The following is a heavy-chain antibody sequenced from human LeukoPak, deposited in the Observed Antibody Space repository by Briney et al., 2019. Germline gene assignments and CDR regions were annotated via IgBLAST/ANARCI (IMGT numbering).Heavy chain of an antibody. D-gene: IGHD6-13*01. V-gene: IGHV4-38-2*01. Sequence: SETLTLTCAVSGDSITRGSYWGWIRQPPGKGLEWIGSIYHSGITYYNPSLKSRVTISVDTSKNQFRLRVNSVTAADTAVYYCARRVAGYYYMDVWGKGTTVTVSS. CDR1: GDSITRGSY. CDR3: ARRVAGYYYMDV. J-gene: IGHJ6*03. CDR2: IYHSGIT.